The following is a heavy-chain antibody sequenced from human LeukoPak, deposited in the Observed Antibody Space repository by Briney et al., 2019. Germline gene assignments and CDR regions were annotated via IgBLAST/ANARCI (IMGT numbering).Heavy chain of an antibody. J-gene: IGHJ6*02. D-gene: IGHD6-19*01. Sequence: GGSLRLSCAASGFTSSSYAMHWVRQAPGKGLEWVAVISFDGSNKHYADSVKGRFTISRDNSRNTLYLQMNSLRAEDTAVYYCAKDPSPVAVDYYSGMDVWGQGTTVTVSS. CDR1: GFTSSSYA. CDR3: AKDPSPVAVDYYSGMDV. V-gene: IGHV3-30*04. CDR2: ISFDGSNK.